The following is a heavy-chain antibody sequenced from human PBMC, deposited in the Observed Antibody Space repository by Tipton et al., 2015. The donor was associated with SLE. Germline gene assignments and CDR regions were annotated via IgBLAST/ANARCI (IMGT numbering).Heavy chain of an antibody. CDR2: IYGDGSDS. CDR3: AKRVKVEVAFDF. Sequence: SLRLSCAASGFTFSNYPMSWVRQAPGKGLEWVSVIYGDGSDSYYADSVRGRFTISRDNSKNTLYLEMSSLSAEDTAIYYCAKRVKVEVAFDFWGQGTMVAVSS. V-gene: IGHV3-23*03. J-gene: IGHJ3*01. D-gene: IGHD1-1*01. CDR1: GFTFSNYP.